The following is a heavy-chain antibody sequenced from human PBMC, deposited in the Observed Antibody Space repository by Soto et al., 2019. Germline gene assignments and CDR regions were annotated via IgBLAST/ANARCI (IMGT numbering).Heavy chain of an antibody. CDR3: ARRVIGSSRALDI. J-gene: IGHJ3*02. D-gene: IGHD3-10*01. CDR2: ISDGGDLT. Sequence: GGSLRLSCAASGFAFTGHPMSWVRQAPEKGLEWVAGISDGGDLTYNADSVKGRFTISRDNSRNTLYLQMNSLRAEDTAVYYCARRVIGSSRALDIWGQGTMVTVS. CDR1: GFAFTGHP. V-gene: IGHV3-23*01.